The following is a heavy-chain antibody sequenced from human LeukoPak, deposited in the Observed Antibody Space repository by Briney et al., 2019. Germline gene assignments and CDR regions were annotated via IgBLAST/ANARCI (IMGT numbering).Heavy chain of an antibody. J-gene: IGHJ4*02. CDR2: TFYRSQWYN. CDR3: AREGTLVRGVMSHFDY. Sequence: SQTLSLTCAISGDSVSSNNAAWNWIRQSPSRGLEWLGSTFYRSQWYNDYPVSMRRRITINPDTSKNQFSLQLNSVTPEDTAVYYCAREGTLVRGVMSHFDYWGQGTLVTVSS. V-gene: IGHV6-1*01. D-gene: IGHD3-10*01. CDR1: GDSVSSNNAA.